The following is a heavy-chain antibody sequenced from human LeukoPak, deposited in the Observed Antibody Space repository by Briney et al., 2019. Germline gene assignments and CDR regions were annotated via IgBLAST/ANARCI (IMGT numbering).Heavy chain of an antibody. Sequence: PSETLSLTCTVSGGSISSGSYYWSWIRQPPGKGLEWIGYIYYSGSTNYNPSLKSRVTISVDTSKNQFSLKLSSVTAADTAVYYCVGTNYYDSSGYYYPFDYWGQGTLVTVSS. D-gene: IGHD3-22*01. CDR3: VGTNYYDSSGYYYPFDY. V-gene: IGHV4-61*01. CDR2: IYYSGST. J-gene: IGHJ4*02. CDR1: GGSISSGSYY.